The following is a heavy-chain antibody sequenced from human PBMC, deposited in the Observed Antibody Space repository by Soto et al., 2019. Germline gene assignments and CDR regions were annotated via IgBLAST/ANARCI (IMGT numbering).Heavy chain of an antibody. J-gene: IGHJ6*02. CDR2: INHSGST. D-gene: IGHD6-13*01. V-gene: IGHV4-34*01. CDR1: GGSFSGYY. CDR3: ARGHKEGYSSSWYGSLTAGWSSTYYYYYGMDV. Sequence: ETLSLTCAVYGGSFSGYYWSWIRQPPGKGLEWIGEINHSGSTNYNPSLKSRVTISVGTSKNQFSLKLSSVTAADTAVYYCARGHKEGYSSSWYGSLTAGWSSTYYYYYGMDVWGQGTTVTVSS.